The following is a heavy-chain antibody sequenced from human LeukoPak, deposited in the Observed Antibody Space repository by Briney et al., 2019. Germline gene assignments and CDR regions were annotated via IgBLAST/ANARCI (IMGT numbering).Heavy chain of an antibody. V-gene: IGHV4-34*01. CDR3: ATGGSSWYNY. CDR1: GGSFSGYY. CDR2: INHSGST. Sequence: SETLSLTCAVYGGSFSGYYWSWIRQPPGKGLEWIGEINHSGSTNYNPSLKSRVTISVVTSKNQFSLKLSSVTAADTAVYYCATGGSSWYNYWGQGALVTVSS. J-gene: IGHJ4*02. D-gene: IGHD6-13*01.